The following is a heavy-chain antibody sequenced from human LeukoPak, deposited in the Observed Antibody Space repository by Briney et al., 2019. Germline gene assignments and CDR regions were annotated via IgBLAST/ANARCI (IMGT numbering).Heavy chain of an antibody. V-gene: IGHV1-18*01. Sequence: ASVKVSCKASGYTFTSYGISWVRQAPGPGLEWMGWISAYNGNTNYAQELQGRVTMTTDTSTSTAYMELRSLRSDDTAVYYCARDALPRDFWSGYYTSYYYYYYMDVWGKGTTVTVSS. CDR1: GYTFTSYG. J-gene: IGHJ6*03. D-gene: IGHD3-3*01. CDR2: ISAYNGNT. CDR3: ARDALPRDFWSGYYTSYYYYYYMDV.